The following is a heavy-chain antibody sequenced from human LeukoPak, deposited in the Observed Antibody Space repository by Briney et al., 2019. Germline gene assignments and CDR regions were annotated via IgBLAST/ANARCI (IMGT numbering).Heavy chain of an antibody. Sequence: GESLKISCKGSGYSFTSYWISWVRQMPGKGLEWMGRIDPSDSYTNYSPSFQGHATISADKSISTAYLQWSSLKASDTAMYYCASAYYYDSSGYYLGDYWGQGTLVTVSS. CDR3: ASAYYYDSSGYYLGDY. J-gene: IGHJ4*02. D-gene: IGHD3-22*01. CDR2: IDPSDSYT. CDR1: GYSFTSYW. V-gene: IGHV5-10-1*01.